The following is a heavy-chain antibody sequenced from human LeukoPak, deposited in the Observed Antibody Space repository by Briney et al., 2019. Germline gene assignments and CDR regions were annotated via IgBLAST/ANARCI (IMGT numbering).Heavy chain of an antibody. V-gene: IGHV3-11*01. D-gene: IGHD4-17*01. CDR1: GFTFSDYY. J-gene: IGHJ6*02. Sequence: GGSLRLSCAASGFTFSDYYMSWIRQAPGKGLEWVSYISSSGSTIYYADSVKGRFTISRDNAKNSLYLQMNSLRAEDTAVYYCARDHPDYGVYYYYGMDVWGQGTTVTVSS. CDR2: ISSSGSTI. CDR3: ARDHPDYGVYYYYGMDV.